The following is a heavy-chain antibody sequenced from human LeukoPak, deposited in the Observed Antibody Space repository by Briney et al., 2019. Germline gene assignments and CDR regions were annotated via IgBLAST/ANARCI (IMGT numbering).Heavy chain of an antibody. D-gene: IGHD5-18*01. J-gene: IGHJ5*02. CDR3: ARDTAMVTYWFDP. CDR1: GYTFTGYY. Sequence: GASVKVSCKASGYTFTGYYMHWVRQAPGQGLEWIGWIKPNSGGTNYAQKFQGRVTTTRDTSISTAYMELSRLRSDDTAVYYCARDTAMVTYWFDPWGQGTLVTVST. CDR2: IKPNSGGT. V-gene: IGHV1-2*02.